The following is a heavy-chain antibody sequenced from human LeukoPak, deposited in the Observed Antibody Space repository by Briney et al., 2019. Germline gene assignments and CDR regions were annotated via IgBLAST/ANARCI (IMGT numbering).Heavy chain of an antibody. Sequence: PGGSLRLSCAASGFTSSSYAMSWVRQAPGKGLEWVSAISGSGGSTYYADSVKGRFTISRDNSKNTLYLQMNSLRAEDTAVYYCAKVHCSSTSCLFYFDYWGQGILVTVS. CDR1: GFTSSSYA. D-gene: IGHD2-2*01. CDR2: ISGSGGST. J-gene: IGHJ4*02. CDR3: AKVHCSSTSCLFYFDY. V-gene: IGHV3-23*01.